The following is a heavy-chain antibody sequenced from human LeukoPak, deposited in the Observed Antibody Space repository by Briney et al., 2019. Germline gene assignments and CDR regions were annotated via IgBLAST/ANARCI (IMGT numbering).Heavy chain of an antibody. CDR1: GFTFSSYG. J-gene: IGHJ4*02. CDR3: AKDGGGYGDSFDY. V-gene: IGHV3-30*02. Sequence: PRGSLRLSCAASGFTFSSYGMHWVRQAPGKGLEWVAFIRYDGSNKYYADSVKGRFTISRDNSKNTLYLQMNSLRAEDTAVYYCAKDGGGYGDSFDYWGQGTLVTVSS. CDR2: IRYDGSNK. D-gene: IGHD5-12*01.